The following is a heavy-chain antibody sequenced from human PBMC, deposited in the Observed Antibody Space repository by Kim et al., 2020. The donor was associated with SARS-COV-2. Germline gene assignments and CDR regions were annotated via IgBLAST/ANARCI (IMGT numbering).Heavy chain of an antibody. J-gene: IGHJ5*02. CDR3: ARVIAAAGTGPNWFDP. Sequence: SLKTRVTISVDTYKNQFSRKRSSVTAADTAVYYCARVIAAAGTGPNWFDPWGQGTLVTVSS. D-gene: IGHD6-13*01. V-gene: IGHV4-39*07.